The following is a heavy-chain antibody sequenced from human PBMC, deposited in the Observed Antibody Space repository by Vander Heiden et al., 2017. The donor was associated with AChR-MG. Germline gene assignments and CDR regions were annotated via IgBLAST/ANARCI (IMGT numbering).Heavy chain of an antibody. CDR1: GGSFSGYY. CDR3: ARAPAAYCNSTSCPPRAPFDP. J-gene: IGHJ5*02. CDR2: ISHSGST. D-gene: IGHD2-2*01. Sequence: QVQLQQWGAGLLKPSETLSLTCAVYGGSFSGYYWSWIRQPPGKGLEWIGEISHSGSTNYNPSLKSRVTIAVDTSKNQFSLKLSSVTAADTAVYYCARAPAAYCNSTSCPPRAPFDPWGQGTLVTVSS. V-gene: IGHV4-34*01.